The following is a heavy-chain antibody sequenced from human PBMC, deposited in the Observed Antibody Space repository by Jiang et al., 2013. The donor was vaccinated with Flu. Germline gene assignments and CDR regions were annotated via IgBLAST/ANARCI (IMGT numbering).Heavy chain of an antibody. CDR1: GYTFTSYG. J-gene: IGHJ6*02. CDR3: ARCGAYYDSSGYDYYYYGMDV. V-gene: IGHV1-18*01. Sequence: SGAEVKKPGASVKVSCKASGYTFTSYGISWVRQAPGQGLEWMGWISAYNGNTNYAQKLQGRVTMTTDTSTSTAYMELRSLRSDDTAVYYCARCGAYYDSSGYDYYYYGMDVWGQGTTVTVSS. CDR2: ISAYNGNT. D-gene: IGHD3-22*01.